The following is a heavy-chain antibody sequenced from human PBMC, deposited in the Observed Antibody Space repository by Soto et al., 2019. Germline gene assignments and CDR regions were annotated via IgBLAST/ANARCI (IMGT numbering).Heavy chain of an antibody. CDR3: SRGVASLVDS. J-gene: IGHJ4*02. D-gene: IGHD2-15*01. CDR1: GGTFSSYT. CDR2: IVPITGMT. V-gene: IGHV1-69*02. Sequence: QVQLVQSGAEVKKPGSSVTVSCTPSGGTFSSYTISWVRQAPGQGLEWMGRIVPITGMTRYAQKFQGRLTITAVTSTTTAYLELSTLTSEYSAVYFCSRGVASLVDSWGQGTQVTVSS.